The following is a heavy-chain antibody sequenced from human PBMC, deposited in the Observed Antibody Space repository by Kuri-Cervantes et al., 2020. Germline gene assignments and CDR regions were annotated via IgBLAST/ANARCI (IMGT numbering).Heavy chain of an antibody. D-gene: IGHD2-15*01. V-gene: IGHV3-30*03. CDR1: GFTFSSYG. J-gene: IGHJ4*02. CDR3: AREGSGGRTQVDY. Sequence: GGSLRLSCAASGFTFSSYGMHWVRQAPGKGLEWVAVISYDGSNKYYADSVKGRFTISRDNSKNTLYLQMNSLRAEDTAVYYCAREGSGGRTQVDYWGQGTLVTVSS. CDR2: ISYDGSNK.